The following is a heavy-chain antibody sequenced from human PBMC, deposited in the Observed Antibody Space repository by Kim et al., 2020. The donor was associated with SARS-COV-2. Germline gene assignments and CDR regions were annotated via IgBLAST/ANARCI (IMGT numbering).Heavy chain of an antibody. Sequence: SETLSLTCTVSGGSISSSSHYWGWIRQPPGKGLEWIGSIYYSGSTYYNPSLKSRVTISVDTSKNQFSLKLSSVTAADTAVYYCARRGYSYGFGGRGGWYFDYWGQGTLVTVSS. CDR1: GGSISSSSHY. CDR2: IYYSGST. J-gene: IGHJ4*02. V-gene: IGHV4-39*01. D-gene: IGHD5-18*01. CDR3: ARRGYSYGFGGRGGWYFDY.